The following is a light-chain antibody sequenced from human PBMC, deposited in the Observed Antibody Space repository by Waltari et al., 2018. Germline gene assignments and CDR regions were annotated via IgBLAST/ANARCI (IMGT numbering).Light chain of an antibody. CDR3: QQTYTIPYT. CDR2: STS. V-gene: IGKV1-39*01. J-gene: IGKJ2*01. Sequence: DIQMTQSPSSLSGSVGDRVTITCRASQSIGYYLNWYQQKPGKAPTPLIYSTSSLQSGVPSRFSGSESGTDFTLAISSLQPEDVAAYYCQQTYTIPYTFGQGTKLEIK. CDR1: QSIGYY.